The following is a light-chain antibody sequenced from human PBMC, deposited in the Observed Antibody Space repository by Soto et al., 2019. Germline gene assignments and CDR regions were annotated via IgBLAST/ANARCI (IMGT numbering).Light chain of an antibody. CDR1: SSNIGSNT. CDR2: SNN. J-gene: IGLJ2*01. CDR3: AAWDDSLNVVV. V-gene: IGLV1-44*01. Sequence: QSVLTQPPSASGTPGQRVTISCSGSSSNIGSNTVNWYQQLPGTAPKLLIYSNNQRPSGVPDRFSGSKSGTSASLAISELQSEDEADHYCAAWDDSLNVVVFGGGTKLTVL.